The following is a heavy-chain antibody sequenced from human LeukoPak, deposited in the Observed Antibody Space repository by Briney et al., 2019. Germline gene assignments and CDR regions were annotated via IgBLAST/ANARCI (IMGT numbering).Heavy chain of an antibody. V-gene: IGHV3-21*01. CDR2: ISSSSSYI. D-gene: IGHD3-3*01. Sequence: PGGSLRLSCAASGFTFSSYSMNWVRQAPGKGLEWVSSISSSSSYIYYADSVKGRFTISRDNAKNSLYLQMNSLRAEDTAVYYCARGLGIFGVEYGMDVWGQGTTVTVSS. J-gene: IGHJ6*02. CDR3: ARGLGIFGVEYGMDV. CDR1: GFTFSSYS.